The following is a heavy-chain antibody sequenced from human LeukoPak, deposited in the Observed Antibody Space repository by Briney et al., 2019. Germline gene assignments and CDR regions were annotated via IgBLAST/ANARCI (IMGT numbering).Heavy chain of an antibody. D-gene: IGHD6-19*01. V-gene: IGHV3-33*01. CDR2: IWYDGSNK. CDR1: GFTFSSYG. CDR3: ARSPRQQWLVYFDY. Sequence: GRSLRLSCAASGFTFSSYGMHWVRQAPGKGLEWGAVIWYDGSNKYYADSVKGRFTISKDNSKNTLYLQMNSLRAEDTAVYYCARSPRQQWLVYFDYWGQGTLVTVSS. J-gene: IGHJ4*02.